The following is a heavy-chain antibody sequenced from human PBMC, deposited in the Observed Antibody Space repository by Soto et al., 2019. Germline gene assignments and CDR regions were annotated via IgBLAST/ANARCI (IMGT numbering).Heavy chain of an antibody. CDR3: ARDFTGWPPDGVDS. D-gene: IGHD3-16*01. J-gene: IGHJ4*02. Sequence: QVHLVQSGAEVKMPGASVKVSCKASGFTFTSYAFTWVRQAPGQGLEWMGWISAYNGNTNYARNFRGRVTMTTDSSTSTVYMELGSLTCDDTAVYFCARDFTGWPPDGVDSWGQGTLVSISA. CDR2: ISAYNGNT. V-gene: IGHV1-18*01. CDR1: GFTFTSYA.